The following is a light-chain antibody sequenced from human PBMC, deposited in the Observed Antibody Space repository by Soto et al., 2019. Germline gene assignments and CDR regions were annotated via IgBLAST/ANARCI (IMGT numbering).Light chain of an antibody. J-gene: IGKJ1*01. V-gene: IGKV1-6*01. CDR3: LQNHNYPRT. CDR2: GAS. Sequence: AIQMTQSPSSLSASVGDRVTITCRASQDISDDVGWYQQTPGKAPKLLISGASRLQSGVPSRFSGSGSGAAFTLTPTSLRPEDSATYYCLQNHNYPRTFGQGTKVEI. CDR1: QDISDD.